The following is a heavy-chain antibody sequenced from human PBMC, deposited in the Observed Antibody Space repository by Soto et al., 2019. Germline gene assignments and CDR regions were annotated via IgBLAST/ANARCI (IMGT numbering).Heavy chain of an antibody. D-gene: IGHD1-26*01. CDR2: SSTNNGNT. CDR1: GYTFTSYG. J-gene: IGHJ4*02. Sequence: QVQLVQSGAEVKKPGASVNVSCKASGYTFTSYGISWVRQAPGQGLEWMGWSSTNNGNTKYAQKIHGRVTMTTDTSTSTAYMDLRSMRSDDTAVYYCVRDWKEGVGSAFYYWGQGTLGAVSS. V-gene: IGHV1-18*01. CDR3: VRDWKEGVGSAFYY.